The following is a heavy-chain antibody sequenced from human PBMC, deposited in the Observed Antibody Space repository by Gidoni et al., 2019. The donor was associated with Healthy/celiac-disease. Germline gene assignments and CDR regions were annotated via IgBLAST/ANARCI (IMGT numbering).Heavy chain of an antibody. J-gene: IGHJ4*02. CDR1: GGSFSGYY. CDR2: INHSGST. Sequence: QVQLQQWGAGLLKPSETLSLTCAVYGGSFSGYYWSWIRQPPGKGLEWIGEINHSGSTNYNPSLKSRVTISVDTSKNQFSLKLSSVTAADTAVYYCARISSYYYGSGRRKPTLDYWGQGTLVTVSS. CDR3: ARISSYYYGSGRRKPTLDY. D-gene: IGHD3-10*01. V-gene: IGHV4-34*01.